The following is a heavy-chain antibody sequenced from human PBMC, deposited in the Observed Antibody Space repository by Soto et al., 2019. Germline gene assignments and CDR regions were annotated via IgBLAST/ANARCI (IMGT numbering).Heavy chain of an antibody. CDR3: XXXRADTAMVWGWFDP. Sequence: QVQLVQSGAEVKKPGASVKVSCKASGYTFTSYDINWVRQATGQGLEWMGWMNPNSGNTGYAQKFQGRVTMTRNTSXSXAXXXXXXXRXEDTAVXXXXXXRADTAMVWGWFDPWGQGTLVTV. CDR1: GYTFTSYD. J-gene: IGHJ5*02. CDR2: MNPNSGNT. D-gene: IGHD5-18*01. V-gene: IGHV1-8*01.